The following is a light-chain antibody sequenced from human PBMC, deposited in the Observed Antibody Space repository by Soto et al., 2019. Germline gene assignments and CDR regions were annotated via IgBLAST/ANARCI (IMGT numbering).Light chain of an antibody. J-gene: IGKJ2*01. CDR2: GAS. CDR1: QSVSTD. CDR3: QQYNKWPPQYT. Sequence: EIVMTQSPATLSVSPGERVTLSCRASQSVSTDLAWYQQKPGQAPRLLIYGASTRATDIPARISGSGSGTDFTLTITSLQSEDVAVYYCQQYNKWPPQYTFGQGTKQEIK. V-gene: IGKV3-15*01.